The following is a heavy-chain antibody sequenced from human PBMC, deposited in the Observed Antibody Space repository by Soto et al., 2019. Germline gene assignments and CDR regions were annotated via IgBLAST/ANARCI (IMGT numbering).Heavy chain of an antibody. V-gene: IGHV3-23*01. Sequence: EVQLLESGGGLVQPGGSQRLSCEGSGFTFSTYAMSWVRQAPGRGLEWVSAISGSGSSTYYADSVKGRFTISRDNSKNTLYLQMNSLRAGDTAIYFCAKDQPVRGGDFDLWGRGTLVTVSS. CDR1: GFTFSTYA. CDR2: ISGSGSST. D-gene: IGHD3-10*01. CDR3: AKDQPVRGGDFDL. J-gene: IGHJ2*01.